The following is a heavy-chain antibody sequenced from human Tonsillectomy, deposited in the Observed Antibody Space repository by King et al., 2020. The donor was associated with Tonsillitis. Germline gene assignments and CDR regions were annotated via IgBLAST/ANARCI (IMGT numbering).Heavy chain of an antibody. CDR2: IYYSGSP. CDR1: GGSISSYY. D-gene: IGHD3-10*01. V-gene: IGHV4-59*01. CDR3: ARGRLLWFGELFGMDV. J-gene: IGHJ6*02. Sequence: QLQESGPGLVKPSETLSLTCTVSGGSISSYYWSWIRQPPGKGLDWIGYIYYSGSPNYNPALKSRVTISVDTSKNQFSLKLSSVTAADTAVYYCARGRLLWFGELFGMDVWGQGTTVTVSS.